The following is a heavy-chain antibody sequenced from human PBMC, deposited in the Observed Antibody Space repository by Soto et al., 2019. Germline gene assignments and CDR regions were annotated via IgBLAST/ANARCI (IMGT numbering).Heavy chain of an antibody. Sequence: ASVKVSCKASGYTFTSYDINWVRQATGQGLEWMGWMNPNSGNTGYAQKFQGRVTMTRNTSISTAYMELSSLRSEDTAVYYCARATWPVAAPYYYYYGMDVWGQGTTVTVSS. CDR2: MNPNSGNT. CDR1: GYTFTSYD. D-gene: IGHD6-19*01. V-gene: IGHV1-8*01. CDR3: ARATWPVAAPYYYYYGMDV. J-gene: IGHJ6*02.